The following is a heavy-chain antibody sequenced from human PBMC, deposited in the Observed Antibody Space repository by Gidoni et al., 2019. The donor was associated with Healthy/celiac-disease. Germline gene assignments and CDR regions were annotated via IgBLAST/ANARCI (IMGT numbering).Heavy chain of an antibody. CDR1: GGSISSYY. V-gene: IGHV4-59*08. Sequence: QVQLQESGPGLVKPSEPLSLTCTVSGGSISSYYWSWIRQPPGKGLEWIGYIYYSGSTNYNPSLKSRVTISVDTSKNQFSLKLSSVTAADTAVYYCARQLIWGPLDYWGQGTLVTVSS. CDR3: ARQLIWGPLDY. J-gene: IGHJ4*02. D-gene: IGHD3-16*01. CDR2: IYYSGST.